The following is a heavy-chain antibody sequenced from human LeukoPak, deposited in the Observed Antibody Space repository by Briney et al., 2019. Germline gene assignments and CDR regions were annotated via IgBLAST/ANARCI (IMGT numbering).Heavy chain of an antibody. V-gene: IGHV3-23*01. CDR2: ISGSGGST. D-gene: IGHD4-17*01. J-gene: IGHJ3*02. CDR1: GFPFSSYG. CDR3: AKGYGDAGDAFDI. Sequence: GGSLRLSCAASGFPFSSYGMHWVRQAPGKGLEWVSAISGSGGSTYYADSVKGRFTISRDNSKNTLYLQMNSLRAEDTAVYYCAKGYGDAGDAFDIWGQGTMVTVSS.